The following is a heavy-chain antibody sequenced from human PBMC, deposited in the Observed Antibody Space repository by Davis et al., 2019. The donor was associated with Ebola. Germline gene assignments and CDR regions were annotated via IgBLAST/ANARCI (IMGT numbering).Heavy chain of an antibody. D-gene: IGHD4-11*01. CDR1: GFTFSSYA. V-gene: IGHV3-30*04. CDR3: ARDWGPTTVLVAPSDN. Sequence: GESLKISCAASGFTFSSYAMHWVRQAPGKGLEWVAVISYDGSNKYYADSVKGRFTISRDNSKNTLYLQMNSLRAEDTAVYYCARDWGPTTVLVAPSDNWGQGTLVTVSS. J-gene: IGHJ4*02. CDR2: ISYDGSNK.